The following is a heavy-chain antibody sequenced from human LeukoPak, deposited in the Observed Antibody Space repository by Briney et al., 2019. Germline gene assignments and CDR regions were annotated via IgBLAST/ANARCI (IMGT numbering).Heavy chain of an antibody. CDR2: IIPIFGTA. V-gene: IGHV1-69*06. Sequence: SVKVSCKASGGTFISYAISWVRQAPGQGLEWMGGIIPIFGTANYAQKFQGRVTITADKSTSTAYMELSSLRSEDTAVYYCASGDIVVVVAAVTFDYWGQGTLVTVSS. J-gene: IGHJ4*02. CDR3: ASGDIVVVVAAVTFDY. CDR1: GGTFISYA. D-gene: IGHD2-15*01.